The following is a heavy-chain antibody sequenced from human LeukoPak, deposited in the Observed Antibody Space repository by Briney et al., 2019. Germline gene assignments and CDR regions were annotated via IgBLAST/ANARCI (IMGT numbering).Heavy chain of an antibody. Sequence: PSETLSLTCAVYGGSFSGYYWSWIRQPPGKGLEWIGEINHSGSTNYNPSLKSRVTISVDTSKNQFSLKLSSVTAADTAVYYCAGIAAAYYYHYGMDVWGKGTTVTVSS. CDR3: AGIAAAYYYHYGMDV. CDR1: GGSFSGYY. D-gene: IGHD6-13*01. CDR2: INHSGST. V-gene: IGHV4-34*01. J-gene: IGHJ6*04.